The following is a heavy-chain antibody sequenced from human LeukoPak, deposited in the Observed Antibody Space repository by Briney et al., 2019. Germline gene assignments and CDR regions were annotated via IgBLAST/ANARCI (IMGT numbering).Heavy chain of an antibody. CDR1: GGAISSYY. CDR3: ARQGRWLPRFFDY. D-gene: IGHD5-24*01. V-gene: IGHV4-59*08. CDR2: IYYSGST. J-gene: IGHJ4*02. Sequence: PAETQSLNRNVSGGAISSYYWRWIRQPPGKGLEWIGYIYYSGSTNYNPSLKSRVTISVDTSKNQFSLKLSSVTAADTAVYYCARQGRWLPRFFDYWGQGTLVTVSS.